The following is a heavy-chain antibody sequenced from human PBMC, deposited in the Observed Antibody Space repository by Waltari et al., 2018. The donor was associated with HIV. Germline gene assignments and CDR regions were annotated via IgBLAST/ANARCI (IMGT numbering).Heavy chain of an antibody. CDR2: IYYSGNT. Sequence: QLQLQESGPGLVKPSETLSLTCTVSGVSISSSSYYLGWIRQPPGKWLEWIGSIYYSGNTYFNTSLKSGVTRAVDTSKNQFALKLSSVTAADTAVYYCALIVVVPAAKLNGLDPWGQGTLVTVSS. V-gene: IGHV4-39*01. J-gene: IGHJ5*02. D-gene: IGHD2-2*01. CDR1: GVSISSSSYY. CDR3: ALIVVVPAAKLNGLDP.